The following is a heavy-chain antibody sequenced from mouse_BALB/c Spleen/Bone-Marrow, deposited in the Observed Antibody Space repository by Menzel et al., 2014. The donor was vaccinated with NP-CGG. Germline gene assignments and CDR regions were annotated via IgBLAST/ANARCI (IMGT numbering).Heavy chain of an antibody. V-gene: IGHV1-62-2*01. CDR3: ARHEDLDIRRRLSAMDY. J-gene: IGHJ4*01. Sequence: QVQLKQSGAELVKPGTSVNLSCKASGYTFTDYIIHWVKQRSGQGLEWIGWFYPGSGSIKYNEKFKDKATLTADKSSNTAYMELNRLTSEDSAVYFCARHEDLDIRRRLSAMDYWGQGTSVTVSS. D-gene: IGHD2-12*01. CDR2: FYPGSGSI. CDR1: GYTFTDYI.